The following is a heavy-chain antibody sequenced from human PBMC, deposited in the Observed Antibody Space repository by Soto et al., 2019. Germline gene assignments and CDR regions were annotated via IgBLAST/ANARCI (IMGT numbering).Heavy chain of an antibody. CDR1: GYTFTSYG. D-gene: IGHD3-10*01. Sequence: QVQLVQSGAEVKKPGASVKVSCKASGYTFTSYGISWVRQAPGQGLEWMGWISAYNGNTNYAQKFQGRVTMTTDTSTSTAYMELRSLRSDDTAVYYCAGDSCWGGFGESNWLDPWGQGTLVTVSS. CDR3: AGDSCWGGFGESNWLDP. V-gene: IGHV1-18*01. J-gene: IGHJ5*02. CDR2: ISAYNGNT.